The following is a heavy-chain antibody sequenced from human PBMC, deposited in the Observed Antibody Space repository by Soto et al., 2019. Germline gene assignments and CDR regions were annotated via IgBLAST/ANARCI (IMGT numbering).Heavy chain of an antibody. J-gene: IGHJ3*01. CDR2: IIPMLTVT. D-gene: IGHD2-2*01. CDR1: GGTFNTYT. Sequence: QVHLIQSGAEVKKPGSSVKVSCKAAGGTFNTYTLIWVRQAPGHGLEWMGRIIPMLTVTNSAQKFQGRLTLHEDKSTGTAFMELTSLRSDDTAAYYCSVGSWSAETFDVWGQGTMVTVSS. CDR3: SVGSWSAETFDV. V-gene: IGHV1-69*02.